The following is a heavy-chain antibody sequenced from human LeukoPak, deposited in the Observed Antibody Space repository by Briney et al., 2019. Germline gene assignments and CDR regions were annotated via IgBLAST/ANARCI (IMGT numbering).Heavy chain of an antibody. CDR3: ARDYHGSGSLTTFDY. J-gene: IGHJ4*02. D-gene: IGHD3-10*01. V-gene: IGHV1-46*01. CDR2: INPRGGSA. Sequence: ASVQVSCQASGYTFTSFHMHWVRQAPGQGLEWMGIINPRGGSATSAQKFQGRVTLTRDTSTSTVYMELSSLRSEDTAVYYCARDYHGSGSLTTFDYWGQGTLVTVSS. CDR1: GYTFTSFH.